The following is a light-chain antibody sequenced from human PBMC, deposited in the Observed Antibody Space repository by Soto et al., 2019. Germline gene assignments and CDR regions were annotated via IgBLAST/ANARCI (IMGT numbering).Light chain of an antibody. CDR1: QSVTSTS. V-gene: IGKV3-20*01. CDR2: GAA. Sequence: EIVLSQSPGTLSLSPGERATLSCRASQSVTSTSLSWYQQKTGQAPRLLIYGAANRATGIPDRFSGRGSGTDFTLTISRLEPEDFAVYYCQLYGSSPMYTVGQGTTLELK. CDR3: QLYGSSPMYT. J-gene: IGKJ2*01.